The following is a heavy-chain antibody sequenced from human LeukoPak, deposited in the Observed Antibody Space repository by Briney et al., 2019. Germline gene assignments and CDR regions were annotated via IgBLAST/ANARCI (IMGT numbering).Heavy chain of an antibody. CDR3: ARDLGQLPLDV. CDR1: GGSISSYY. CDR2: IYYSGST. J-gene: IGHJ6*02. Sequence: SETLSLTCTVSGGSISSYYWSWIRQPPGKGLEWIGYIYYSGSTNYNPSLKSRVTISVDTSKNQFSLKLSSVTAADTAVYYCARDLGQLPLDVWGQETTVTVSS. V-gene: IGHV4-59*01. D-gene: IGHD5-24*01.